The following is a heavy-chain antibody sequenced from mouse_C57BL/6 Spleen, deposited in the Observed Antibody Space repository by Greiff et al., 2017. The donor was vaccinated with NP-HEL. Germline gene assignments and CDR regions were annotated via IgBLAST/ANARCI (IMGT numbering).Heavy chain of an antibody. J-gene: IGHJ1*03. CDR2: INPNYGTT. V-gene: IGHV1-39*01. CDR3: ARRRFITTVVATRYFDV. Sequence: VQLKESGPELVKPGASVKISCKASGYSFTDYNMNWVKQSNGKSLEWIGVINPNYGTTSYNQKFKGKATLTVDQSSSTAYMQLNSLTSEDSAVYYCARRRFITTVVATRYFDVWGTGTTVTVSS. D-gene: IGHD1-1*01. CDR1: GYSFTDYN.